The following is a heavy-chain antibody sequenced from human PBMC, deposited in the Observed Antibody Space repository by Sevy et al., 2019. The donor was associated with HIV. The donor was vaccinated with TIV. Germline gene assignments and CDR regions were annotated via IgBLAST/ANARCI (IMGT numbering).Heavy chain of an antibody. CDR1: GFTFSRYW. CDR2: IKQDGSEK. V-gene: IGHV3-7*03. D-gene: IGHD5-12*01. Sequence: GGSLRLSCAASGFTFSRYWMTWVRQAPGKGLEWVANIKQDGSEKYSVDSVKGRFTISRDNAKNSLYLQMNSLRVEDTAVYYCAKEEYSGYDYWGQGTRVTVSS. J-gene: IGHJ4*02. CDR3: AKEEYSGYDY.